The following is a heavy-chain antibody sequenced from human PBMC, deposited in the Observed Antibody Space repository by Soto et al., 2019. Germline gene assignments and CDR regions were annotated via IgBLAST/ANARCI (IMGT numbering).Heavy chain of an antibody. J-gene: IGHJ4*02. CDR2: INHSGRT. D-gene: IGHD2-8*02. Sequence: QVQLQQWGAGLLKPSETLSLTCAVYGWSFSGYYWTWIRQPPGTGLEWIGEINHSGRTNYNPSLKSRVTISVDTSKNQFSLKLTSVTAADTAVYYCARDKITGLFDYWGQGTLVTVSS. CDR3: ARDKITGLFDY. V-gene: IGHV4-34*01. CDR1: GWSFSGYY.